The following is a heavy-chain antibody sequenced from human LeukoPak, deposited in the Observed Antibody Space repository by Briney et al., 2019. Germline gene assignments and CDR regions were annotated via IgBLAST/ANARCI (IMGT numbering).Heavy chain of an antibody. CDR2: ISGSGATT. CDR3: ARVLTMVRGVPDY. CDR1: GFTFSSYA. D-gene: IGHD3-10*01. Sequence: GGSLRLSCAASGFTFSSYAMSWVRQAPGKGLEWVSAISGSGATTYYADSVKGRFPISRDNSKNTLYLQMNSLRAEDTAVYYCARVLTMVRGVPDYWGQGTLVTVSS. V-gene: IGHV3-23*01. J-gene: IGHJ4*02.